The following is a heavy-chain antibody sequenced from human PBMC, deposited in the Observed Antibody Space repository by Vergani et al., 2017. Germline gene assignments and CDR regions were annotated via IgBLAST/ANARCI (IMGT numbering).Heavy chain of an antibody. J-gene: IGHJ6*03. Sequence: EVQLVESGGGLVQPGGSLRLSCAASGFTFSSYSMNWVRQAPGKGLEWVSYISSSSSTIYYAESVKGRFTIARDNAKNSLYLQMNSLRAEDTAVYYCARVDTDMVRAFCYYYMDVWGKGTTVTVSS. V-gene: IGHV3-48*01. D-gene: IGHD5-18*01. CDR3: ARVDTDMVRAFCYYYMDV. CDR2: ISSSSSTI. CDR1: GFTFSSYS.